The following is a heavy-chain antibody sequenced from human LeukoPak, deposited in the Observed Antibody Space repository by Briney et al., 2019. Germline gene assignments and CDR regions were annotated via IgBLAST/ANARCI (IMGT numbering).Heavy chain of an antibody. CDR3: ARGVVGATKYNWFDP. CDR2: IIPIFDTA. J-gene: IGHJ5*02. D-gene: IGHD1-26*01. Sequence: GASVKVSCKASGGTFNSYGISWVRQAPGQGLEWMGGIIPIFDTANYAQKFQGRVTITADESTNTAYMQLSSLRSEDTAVYYCARGVVGATKYNWFDPWGQGTLVTVSS. CDR1: GGTFNSYG. V-gene: IGHV1-69*01.